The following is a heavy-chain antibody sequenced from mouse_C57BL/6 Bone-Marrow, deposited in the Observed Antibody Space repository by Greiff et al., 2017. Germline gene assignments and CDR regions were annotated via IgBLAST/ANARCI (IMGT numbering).Heavy chain of an antibody. J-gene: IGHJ3*01. CDR2: INPNNGGT. Sequence: EVQLQQSGPELVKPGASVKISCKASGYTFTDYYMNWVKQSHGKSLEWIGDINPNNGGTSYNQKFKGKATLTVDKSSSTAYMELRSLTSEDSAVYYCARRTIDGYLEAYWGQGTLGTVSA. CDR1: GYTFTDYY. D-gene: IGHD2-3*01. V-gene: IGHV1-26*01. CDR3: ARRTIDGYLEAY.